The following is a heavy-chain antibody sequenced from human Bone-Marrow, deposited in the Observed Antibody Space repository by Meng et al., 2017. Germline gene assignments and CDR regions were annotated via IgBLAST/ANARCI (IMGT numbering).Heavy chain of an antibody. CDR3: ARVAYRWGGDCSYFDY. V-gene: IGHV4-30-4*01. Sequence: QVQLQESGPGLVKPSQTLSLTCTVSGGSISSGDYYWSWIRQPPGKGLEWIGEINHSGSTNYNPSLKSRVTISVDTSNNQFSLKLSSVTAADTAVYYCARVAYRWGGDCSYFDYWGQGTLVTVSS. J-gene: IGHJ4*02. CDR2: INHSGST. CDR1: GGSISSGDYY. D-gene: IGHD2-21*02.